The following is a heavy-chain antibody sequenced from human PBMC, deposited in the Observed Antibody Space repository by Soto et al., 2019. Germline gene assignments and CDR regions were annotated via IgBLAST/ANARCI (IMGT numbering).Heavy chain of an antibody. J-gene: IGHJ4*02. CDR1: GGSITSGGYY. D-gene: IGHD2-15*01. CDR3: ARRWGSAADY. CDR2: IYYSGST. Sequence: SETLSLTCSVSGGSITSGGYYWNWIRQHPGKGLEWIGYIYYSGSTNYNPSLKSRVTISVDTSKNQFSLKLSSVTAADTAVYYCARRWGSAADYWGQGTLVTVS. V-gene: IGHV4-61*08.